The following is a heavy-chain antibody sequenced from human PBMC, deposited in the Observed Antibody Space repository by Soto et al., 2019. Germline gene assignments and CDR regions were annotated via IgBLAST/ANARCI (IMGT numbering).Heavy chain of an antibody. J-gene: IGHJ4*02. CDR1: VCSISGYC. D-gene: IGHD5-18*01. CDR2: IYYSGSY. CDR3: ARAGNSYDTGWLEH. V-gene: IGHV4-59*01. Sequence: SETRWRTCTFSVCSISGYCWSLILQPPGKGLEWIGFIYYSGSYNYNSSLKSRVTISVDRSKSQFSLKVSSVTAAYTAVYYCARAGNSYDTGWLEHWGKRNMVNVSS.